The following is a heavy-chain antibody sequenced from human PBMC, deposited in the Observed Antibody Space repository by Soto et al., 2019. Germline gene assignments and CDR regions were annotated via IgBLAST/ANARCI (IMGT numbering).Heavy chain of an antibody. CDR2: IHHSGRT. J-gene: IGHJ4*02. V-gene: IGHV4-34*01. CDR1: GGSFDGYY. Sequence: SETLSLTCALYGGSFDGYYWSWVRQSPGKGLEWIGEIHHSGRTKYNPSLKSRVSLSVDTSTKHFSLRLTSVTAADRGVYYCARGVDSWSGYLFWGQGTPVTVPQ. CDR3: ARGVDSWSGYLF. D-gene: IGHD3-3*01.